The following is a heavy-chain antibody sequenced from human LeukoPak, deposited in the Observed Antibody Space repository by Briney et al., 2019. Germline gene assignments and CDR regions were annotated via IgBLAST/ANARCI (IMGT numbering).Heavy chain of an antibody. CDR2: IYSGGST. D-gene: IGHD5-18*01. J-gene: IGHJ4*02. CDR3: ARVGHSYGGFDY. CDR1: GFTVSSNY. Sequence: GGSLRLSCAASGFTVSSNYMSWVRQAPGKGLEWVSVIYSGGSTYYADSAKGRFTISRDNSKNTLYLQMNSLRAEDTAVYYCARVGHSYGGFDYWGQGTLVTVSS. V-gene: IGHV3-53*01.